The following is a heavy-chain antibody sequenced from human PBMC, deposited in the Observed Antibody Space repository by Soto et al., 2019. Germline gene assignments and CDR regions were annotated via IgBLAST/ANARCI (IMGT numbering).Heavy chain of an antibody. CDR1: GGTFSSYT. CDR3: ASGKTGYYNWFDP. J-gene: IGHJ5*02. V-gene: IGHV1-69*02. Sequence: QVQLVQSGAEVKKPGSSEKVSCKASGGTFSSYTISWVRQAPGQGLEWMGRIIPILGIANYAQKFQGRVTITADKSTSTAYMELSSLRSEDTAVYYCASGKTGYYNWFDPWGQGTLVTVSS. CDR2: IIPILGIA. D-gene: IGHD3-9*01.